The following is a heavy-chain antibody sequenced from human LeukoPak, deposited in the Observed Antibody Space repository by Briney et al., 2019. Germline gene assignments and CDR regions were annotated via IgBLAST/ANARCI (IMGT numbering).Heavy chain of an antibody. D-gene: IGHD4-17*01. CDR2: MNPNSGNT. J-gene: IGHJ5*02. V-gene: IGHV1-8*01. CDR3: AGDSAELYGEAAFDP. Sequence: ASVKVSCKASGYTFTSYDINWVRQATGQGLEWMGWMNPNSGNTGYAQKFQGRVTMTRNTSISTAYMELSSLRSEDTAVYYCAGDSAELYGEAAFDPWGQGTLVTVSS. CDR1: GYTFTSYD.